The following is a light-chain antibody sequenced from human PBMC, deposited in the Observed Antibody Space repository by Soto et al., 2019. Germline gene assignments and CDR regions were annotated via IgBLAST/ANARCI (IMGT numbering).Light chain of an antibody. CDR3: QVWDSSSDHYV. Sequence: SYELTQPPSVSVAPGQAATISCGGKNIGAKNVHWYQQRPGQAPVLVIYDDGDRPSGIPERFSGSNSGNTATLTIAGVEAGDEADYYCQVWDSSSDHYVFGTGTKVTVL. V-gene: IGLV3-21*02. CDR2: DDG. J-gene: IGLJ1*01. CDR1: NIGAKN.